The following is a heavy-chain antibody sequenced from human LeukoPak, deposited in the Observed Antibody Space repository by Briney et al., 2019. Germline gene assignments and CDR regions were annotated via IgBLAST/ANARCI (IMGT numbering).Heavy chain of an antibody. V-gene: IGHV4-59*08. J-gene: IGHJ4*02. CDR1: GGSISSYY. CDR2: IYYSGST. Sequence: SETLSLTCTVSGGSISSYYWSWIRQLPGKGLEWIGYIYYSGSTNYNPSLKSRVTISVDTSKNQFSLKLSSVTAADTAVYYCAAQVVVAATPSYYFDYWGQGTLVTVSS. CDR3: AAQVVVAATPSYYFDY. D-gene: IGHD2-15*01.